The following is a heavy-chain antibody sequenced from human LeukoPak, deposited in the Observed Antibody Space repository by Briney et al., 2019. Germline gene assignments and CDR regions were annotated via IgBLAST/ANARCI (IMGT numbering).Heavy chain of an antibody. CDR1: GFTVSSNY. Sequence: AGGSLRLSCAASGFTVSSNYMSWVRQAPGKGLEWVSVIYSGGSTYYADSVKGRFTISRDNSKNTLYLQMNSLRAEDTAVYYCARGGRGYSYGWAGYYFDYWGQGTLVTVSS. V-gene: IGHV3-53*01. J-gene: IGHJ4*02. CDR3: ARGGRGYSYGWAGYYFDY. CDR2: IYSGGST. D-gene: IGHD5-18*01.